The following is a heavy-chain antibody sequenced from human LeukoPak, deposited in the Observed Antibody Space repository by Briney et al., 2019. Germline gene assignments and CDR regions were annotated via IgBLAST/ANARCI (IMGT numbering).Heavy chain of an antibody. CDR3: ARVRYDGSGYYSIFDY. Sequence: GGSLRLSCAASGFTFSSYDMSWVRQAPGKGLEWVSSISGSSSYIFYADSVKGRFTISRDNAKNSLYLQMNSLRAEDTAVYYCARVRYDGSGYYSIFDYWGQGTLVTVSS. CDR1: GFTFSSYD. D-gene: IGHD3-22*01. V-gene: IGHV3-21*01. J-gene: IGHJ4*02. CDR2: ISGSSSYI.